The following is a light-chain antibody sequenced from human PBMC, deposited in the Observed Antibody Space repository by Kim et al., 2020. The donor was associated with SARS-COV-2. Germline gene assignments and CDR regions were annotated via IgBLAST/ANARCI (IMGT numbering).Light chain of an antibody. CDR3: QTWGTGLNWV. J-gene: IGLJ3*02. CDR2: LNSDGSH. CDR1: SGNSNYA. V-gene: IGLV4-69*01. Sequence: VKLTCTLNSGNSNYAIAWHQQQPEKGPRYLMKLNSDGSHRKGDEIPDRFSGSSSGAERYLTISTVQSEDEADYYCQTWGTGLNWVFGGGTQLTVL.